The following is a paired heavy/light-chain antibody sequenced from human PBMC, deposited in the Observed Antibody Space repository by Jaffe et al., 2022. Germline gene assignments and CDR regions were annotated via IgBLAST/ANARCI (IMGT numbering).Heavy chain of an antibody. CDR2: LYYTGAT. J-gene: IGHJ3*02. V-gene: IGHV4-39*01. D-gene: IGHD2-15*01. CDR3: ARLPRPEYCSGGNCFPNAYDI. CDR1: GGSFSSSSFY. Sequence: QLQLQLSGPGLVKPSETLSLTCTVSGGSFSSSSFYWGWIRQPPGKGLEWIANLYYTGATYPQPSLRSRVTIYVDSSKNQFSLELRSVTAADTAVYYCARLPRPEYCSGGNCFPNAYDIWGQGTMVTVSS.
Light chain of an antibody. Sequence: QSALTQPASVSGSPGQSITISCTGTSSDVGSYNLVSWYQQYPGKAPKLMIYEGSKWPSGVSNRFSGSKSGNTASLTISGLQAEDEADYYCCSYAGGNTWVFGGGTKLTVL. V-gene: IGLV2-23*01. J-gene: IGLJ3*02. CDR2: EGS. CDR3: CSYAGGNTWV. CDR1: SSDVGSYNL.